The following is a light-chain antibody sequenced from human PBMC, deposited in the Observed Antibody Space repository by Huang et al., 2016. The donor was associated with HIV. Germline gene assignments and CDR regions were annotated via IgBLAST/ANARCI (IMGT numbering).Light chain of an antibody. V-gene: IGKV3-11*01. CDR1: QGVSSS. CDR3: QQRRNWPQYT. CDR2: AAA. J-gene: IGKJ2*01. Sequence: EVVLTQSPATLSLSPGARATLSCRASQGVSSSFAWYQQKPGQAPGLLIYAAAVRATGIPARFSGSASGTDFTLTISSLEPEDFAVYYCQQRRNWPQYTFGQGTKLEIK.